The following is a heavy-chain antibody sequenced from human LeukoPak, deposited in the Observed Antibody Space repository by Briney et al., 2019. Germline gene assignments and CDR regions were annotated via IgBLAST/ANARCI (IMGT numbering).Heavy chain of an antibody. CDR3: ARALTAVAGRNNWFDP. Sequence: SQTLSLTCTVSGGSISSGSYYWSWIRQPAGKGLEWIGRIYTSGSTNYNPSLKSRVTISVDTSKNQFSLKLSSVTAADTAVYYCARALTAVAGRNNWFDPWGQGTLVTVSS. CDR1: GGSISSGSYY. CDR2: IYTSGST. D-gene: IGHD6-19*01. J-gene: IGHJ5*02. V-gene: IGHV4-61*02.